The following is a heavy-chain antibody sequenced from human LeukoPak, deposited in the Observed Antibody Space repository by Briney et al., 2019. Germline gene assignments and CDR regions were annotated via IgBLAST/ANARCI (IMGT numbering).Heavy chain of an antibody. CDR3: ARTYNYDSSGYTLDY. CDR2: IIPILGIA. J-gene: IGHJ4*02. V-gene: IGHV1-69*02. Sequence: ASVKVSCKASGGTFSSYTISWVRQAPGQGLEWMGRIIPILGIANYAQKFQGRVTITADKSTSTAYMELSSLRSEDTAVYYCARTYNYDSSGYTLDYWGQGTLVTVSS. CDR1: GGTFSSYT. D-gene: IGHD3-22*01.